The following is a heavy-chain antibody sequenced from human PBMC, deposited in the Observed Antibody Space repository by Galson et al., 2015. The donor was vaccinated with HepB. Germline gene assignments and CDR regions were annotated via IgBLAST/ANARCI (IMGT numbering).Heavy chain of an antibody. Sequence: SLRLSCAASGFTFSSYGMHWVRQAPGKGLEWVAVISYDGSNKYYADSVKGRFTISRDNSKNTLYLQMNSLRAEDAAVYYCAKDLSSAKHIVAPTADVSAAWFDPWGQGTLVTVSS. D-gene: IGHD2-21*01. CDR1: GFTFSSYG. CDR2: ISYDGSNK. CDR3: AKDLSSAKHIVAPTADVSAAWFDP. V-gene: IGHV3-30*18. J-gene: IGHJ5*02.